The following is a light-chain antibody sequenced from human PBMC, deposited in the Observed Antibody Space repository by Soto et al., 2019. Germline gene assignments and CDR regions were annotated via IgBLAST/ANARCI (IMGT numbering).Light chain of an antibody. J-gene: IGLJ1*01. CDR2: EVS. Sequence: QSALTQPASVSGSPGQSITISCTGTSSDVGGYNYVSWYQHHPGKAPKLMIYEVSDRPPGVSNRFSGSKSGNTASLTISGLQAEDEADYYCNSFSSSSTLYVFGTGTKLTVL. V-gene: IGLV2-14*01. CDR1: SSDVGGYNY. CDR3: NSFSSSSTLYV.